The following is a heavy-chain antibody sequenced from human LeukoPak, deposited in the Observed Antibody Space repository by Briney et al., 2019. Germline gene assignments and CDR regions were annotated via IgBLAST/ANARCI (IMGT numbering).Heavy chain of an antibody. CDR3: ARARNNYDSSGFSALDY. CDR2: ISGSGGST. D-gene: IGHD3-22*01. V-gene: IGHV3-23*01. Sequence: GGSLRLSCAASGFTFSNNALSWVRQAPGKGLEWVSVISGSGGSTYYADSVKGRFTISRDNSKNTLYLQMNSLRAEDTAVYYCARARNNYDSSGFSALDYWGQGTLVTVSS. CDR1: GFTFSNNA. J-gene: IGHJ4*02.